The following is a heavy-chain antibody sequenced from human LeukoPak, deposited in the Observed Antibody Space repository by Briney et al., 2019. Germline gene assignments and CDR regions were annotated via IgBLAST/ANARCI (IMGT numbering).Heavy chain of an antibody. CDR3: AKEFFDSQQLVPYFDY. J-gene: IGHJ4*02. D-gene: IGHD6-13*01. CDR1: GFTFSSYA. V-gene: IGHV3-23*01. CDR2: ISGSGGST. Sequence: PRGSLRLSCAASGFTFSSYAMSWVRQAPGKGLEWVSAISGSGGSTYYADSVKGRFTISRDNSKNTLYLQMNSLRVEDTAIYYCAKEFFDSQQLVPYFDYWGQGTLVTVSS.